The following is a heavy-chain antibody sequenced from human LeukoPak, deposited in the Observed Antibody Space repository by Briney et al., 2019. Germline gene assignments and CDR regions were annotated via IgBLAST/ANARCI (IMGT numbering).Heavy chain of an antibody. J-gene: IGHJ3*02. CDR2: IYYTGNT. V-gene: IGHV4-39*07. D-gene: IGHD3-10*01. CDR1: GDSITGYY. Sequence: SETLSLTCSVSGDSITGYYWGWIRQPPGKGLEWIGNIYYTGNTYYNSSLKSRVTISLDTSKNQFSLKVISMTAADTAAYYCTESDGYGLIRICGRGTMVTVSS. CDR3: TESDGYGLIRI.